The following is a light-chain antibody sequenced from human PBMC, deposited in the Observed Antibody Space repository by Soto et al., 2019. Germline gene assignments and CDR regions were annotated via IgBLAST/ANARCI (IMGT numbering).Light chain of an antibody. CDR2: KAS. Sequence: DIQMTQSPSTLSASVGDRVTITCRASQSISSWLAWYQQKPGKVPNLLIYKASRLESGVPPRFSGSGSGTESTLTISSLQPDDFATYYCQQYYSYPWTFGQGTNVEIK. CDR1: QSISSW. V-gene: IGKV1-5*03. CDR3: QQYYSYPWT. J-gene: IGKJ1*01.